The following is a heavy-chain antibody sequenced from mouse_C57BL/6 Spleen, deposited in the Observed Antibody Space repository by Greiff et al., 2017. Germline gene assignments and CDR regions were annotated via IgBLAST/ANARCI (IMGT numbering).Heavy chain of an antibody. D-gene: IGHD2-1*01. CDR3: AIYGSAWFAY. Sequence: VQLQQSGPELVKPGASVKIPCEASGYTFTDYNMDWVKQSHGKSLEWIGDINPNNGGTIYNQKFKGKATLTVDKSSSTAYMELRSLTSEDTAVYYCAIYGSAWFAYWGQGTLVTVSA. J-gene: IGHJ3*01. V-gene: IGHV1-18*01. CDR1: GYTFTDYN. CDR2: INPNNGGT.